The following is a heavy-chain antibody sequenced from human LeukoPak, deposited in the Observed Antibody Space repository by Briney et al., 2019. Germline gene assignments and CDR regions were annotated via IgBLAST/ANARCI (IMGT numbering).Heavy chain of an antibody. V-gene: IGHV3-48*04. J-gene: IGHJ6*03. CDR1: GFTFSSYW. CDR3: AREGIGSYYYYYYMDV. Sequence: GGSLRLSCAASGFTFSSYWMHWVRQAPGKGLEWVSYISTSGSTIYYADSVKGRFTISRDNAKNSLYLQMNSLRAEDTAVYYCAREGIGSYYYYYYMDVWGKGTTVTISS. D-gene: IGHD6-13*01. CDR2: ISTSGSTI.